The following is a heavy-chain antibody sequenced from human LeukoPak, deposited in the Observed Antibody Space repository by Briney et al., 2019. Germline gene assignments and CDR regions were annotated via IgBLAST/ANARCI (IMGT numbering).Heavy chain of an antibody. CDR1: GGSFSGYY. CDR2: INHSGST. Sequence: SETLSLTCAVSGGSFSGYYWSWIRQPPGKGLEWIGEINHSGSTNYNPSLKSRVTISVDTSKNQFSLKLSSVTAADTAVYYCARSSRIAAAGFFFDYWGQRTLVTVSS. CDR3: ARSSRIAAAGFFFDY. D-gene: IGHD6-13*01. J-gene: IGHJ4*02. V-gene: IGHV4-34*01.